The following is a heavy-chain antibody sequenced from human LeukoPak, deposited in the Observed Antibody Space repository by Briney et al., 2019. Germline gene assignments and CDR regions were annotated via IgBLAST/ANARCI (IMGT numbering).Heavy chain of an antibody. CDR2: INHSGST. D-gene: IGHD6-6*01. CDR1: GGSFSGYY. V-gene: IGHV4-34*01. J-gene: IGHJ4*02. Sequence: SETLSLTCAVYGGSFSGYYWSWIRQPPGKGLEWIGEINHSGSTNYNPSLKSRVTILVDTSKNQFSLKLSSVTAADTAVYYCARLDIAARPFDYWGQGTLVTVSS. CDR3: ARLDIAARPFDY.